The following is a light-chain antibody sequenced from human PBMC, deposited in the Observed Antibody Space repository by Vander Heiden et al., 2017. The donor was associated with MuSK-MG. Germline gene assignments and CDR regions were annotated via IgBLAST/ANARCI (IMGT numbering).Light chain of an antibody. CDR2: WAS. V-gene: IGKV4-1*01. Sequence: DIVMTQSPDSLAVSLGERATINCKSSQSIFSSSNSKGYVAWYQQKPGQPPKLLIYWASTRESGVPDRFSASGSGTDFTLTISSLQAEDVAVYYCYQYYSDPLTFAQGTKLEIK. J-gene: IGKJ2*01. CDR3: YQYYSDPLT. CDR1: QSIFSSSNSKGY.